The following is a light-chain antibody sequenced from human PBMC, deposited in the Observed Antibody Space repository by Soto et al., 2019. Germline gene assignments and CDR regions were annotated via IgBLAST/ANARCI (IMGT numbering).Light chain of an antibody. J-gene: IGKJ1*01. V-gene: IGKV1-5*03. CDR1: QSIRTW. Sequence: QSPSTLSASVGDRVTMTCRASQSIRTWLAWYQQKPGKAPRLLMYQASSLKSGVPSRFSGSGSETDFTLTITSLQPDDTATYFCQQYSTYLWTFGQGTKVDIK. CDR3: QQYSTYLWT. CDR2: QAS.